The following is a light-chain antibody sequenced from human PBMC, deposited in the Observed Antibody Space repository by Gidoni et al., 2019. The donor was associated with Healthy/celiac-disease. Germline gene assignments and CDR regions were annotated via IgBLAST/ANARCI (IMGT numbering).Light chain of an antibody. CDR3: QSEDRSGKV. J-gene: IGLJ2*01. CDR2: KDS. Sequence: SYELTPPPSVSVSPGQTARITCSGDALPKKYAYCYQQKPGQAPVLVIYKDSERPSGIPERFSGSSSGKTVTLTISGVQAEDEADYYCQSEDRSGKVFGGGTKLTVL. V-gene: IGLV3-25*03. CDR1: ALPKKY.